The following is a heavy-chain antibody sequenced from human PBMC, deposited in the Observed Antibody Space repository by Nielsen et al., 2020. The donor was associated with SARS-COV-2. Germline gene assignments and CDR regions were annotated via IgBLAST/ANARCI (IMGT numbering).Heavy chain of an antibody. J-gene: IGHJ4*02. D-gene: IGHD2-15*01. V-gene: IGHV3-74*01. CDR2: INSDGSST. CDR3: VGGDIVHPASFDY. CDR1: GFTFSSYW. Sequence: GGSLRLSCAASGFTFSSYWMHWVRQAPGKGLVWVSRINSDGSSTSYADSVKGRFTISRDNAKNSLYLQMNSLRAEDTAVYYCVGGDIVHPASFDYWGQGTLVTVSS.